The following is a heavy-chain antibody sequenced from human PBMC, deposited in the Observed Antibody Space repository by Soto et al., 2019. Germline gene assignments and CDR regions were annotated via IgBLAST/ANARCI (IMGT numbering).Heavy chain of an antibody. J-gene: IGHJ4*02. CDR2: IYYSGST. D-gene: IGHD3-10*01. CDR1: GGSISSSSYY. V-gene: IGHV4-39*01. Sequence: QLQLQESGPGLVKPSETLSLTCTVSGGSISSSSYYWGWIRQPPGKGLEWIGSIYYSGSTYYNPSLKSRVTISVDTSKNQFSLKLSSVTAAHTAVYYCATMVRGGYYFDYWGQGTLVTVSS. CDR3: ATMVRGGYYFDY.